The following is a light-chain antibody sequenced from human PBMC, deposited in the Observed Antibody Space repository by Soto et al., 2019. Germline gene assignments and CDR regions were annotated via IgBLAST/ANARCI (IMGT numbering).Light chain of an antibody. J-gene: IGLJ3*02. Sequence: QSVLTQPPSVSGAPGQRVTISCTGSSSKIGAGYDVHWYQQLPGKAPKLLIYGNTNRPSGVPDRFSGSKSGTSASLAITGLQAEDEADYYCQSYDSSVSGWVFGGGTKVTVL. CDR1: SSKIGAGYD. V-gene: IGLV1-40*01. CDR2: GNT. CDR3: QSYDSSVSGWV.